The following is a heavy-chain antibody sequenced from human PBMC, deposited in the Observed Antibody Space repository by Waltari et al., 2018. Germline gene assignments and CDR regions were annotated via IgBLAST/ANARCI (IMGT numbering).Heavy chain of an antibody. V-gene: IGHV4-34*01. CDR2: INHSGST. CDR1: GGSVRGYY. CDR3: ARSFSRSRGGPFDY. D-gene: IGHD3-3*02. Sequence: QVQLQQWGAGLLKPSETLSLTCAVYGGSVRGYYWSWIRQPPGKGLEWIGEINHSGSTNYNPSLKSRVTISVDTSKNQFSLKLSSVTAADKAVYYCARSFSRSRGGPFDYWGQGTLVTVSS. J-gene: IGHJ4*02.